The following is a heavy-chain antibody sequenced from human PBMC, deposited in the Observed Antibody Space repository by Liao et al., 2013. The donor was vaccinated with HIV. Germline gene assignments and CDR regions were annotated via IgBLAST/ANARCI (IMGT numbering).Heavy chain of an antibody. CDR1: GGSFGGYY. CDR2: INHSGST. V-gene: IGHV4-34*01. CDR3: ARVQWXPAPNWYSDL. J-gene: IGHJ2*01. Sequence: QVQLQQWGAGLLKPSETLSLTCAIYGGSFGGYYWSWIRQPPGKGLEWIGEINHSGSTNYNPSLKSRVTISADTSSNHVSLKLTSVTAADTAVYYCARVQWXPAPNWYSDLWGRGTLVIVSS. D-gene: IGHD1-26*01.